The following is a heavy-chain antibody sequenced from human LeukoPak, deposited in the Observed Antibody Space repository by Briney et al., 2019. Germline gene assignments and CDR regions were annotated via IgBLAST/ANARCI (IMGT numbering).Heavy chain of an antibody. V-gene: IGHV3-30*04. CDR3: AKDGPRRIPYYMDV. D-gene: IGHD3-16*01. CDR1: GFTFSSYA. J-gene: IGHJ6*03. CDR2: ISYDGSNK. Sequence: GGSLRLSCAASGFTFSSYAMHWVRQAPGKGLEWVAVISYDGSNKYYADSVKGRFTISRDNSNNTLYLQMNSLRAEDTAVYYCAKDGPRRIPYYMDVWGKGTTVTISS.